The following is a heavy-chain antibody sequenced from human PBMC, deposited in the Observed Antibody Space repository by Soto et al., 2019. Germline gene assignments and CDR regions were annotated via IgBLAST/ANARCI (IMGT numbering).Heavy chain of an antibody. J-gene: IGHJ4*02. CDR1: GGSFSGYY. V-gene: IGHV4-34*01. D-gene: IGHD2-2*01. Sequence: SETLSLTCAVYGGSFSGYYWSWIRQPPGKGLEWIGEINHSGSTNYNPSLKSRVTISVDTSKNQFSLKLSSVTAADTAVYYCAREGFVVVVRGSYFGYWSQGTLVTVSS. CDR2: INHSGST. CDR3: AREGFVVVVRGSYFGY.